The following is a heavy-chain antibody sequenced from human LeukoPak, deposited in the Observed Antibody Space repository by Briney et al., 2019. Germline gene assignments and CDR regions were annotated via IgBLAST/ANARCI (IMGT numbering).Heavy chain of an antibody. Sequence: GGSLRLSCAASGFTFSDYYMSWIRQAPGKGLEWVSYISSSGNTVKYADSVKGRFTISRDNAKNSLYLQMNSPRAEDTAVYYCARDQVSVAGTGIDYWGQGTLVTVSS. J-gene: IGHJ4*02. CDR2: ISSSGNTV. CDR1: GFTFSDYY. D-gene: IGHD6-19*01. V-gene: IGHV3-11*04. CDR3: ARDQVSVAGTGIDY.